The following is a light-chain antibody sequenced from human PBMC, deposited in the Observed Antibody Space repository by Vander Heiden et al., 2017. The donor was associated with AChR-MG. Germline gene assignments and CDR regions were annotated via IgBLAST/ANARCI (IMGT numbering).Light chain of an antibody. CDR2: EGR. CDR3: SAYTSSTTLI. V-gene: IGLV2-14*01. CDR1: SSDVGGYNY. Sequence: QSSLPQPASVSGSPGPSIAISCTGTSSDVGGYNYVSWYQQHPGKALKLMMYEGRNRPSGDANRFSGSKSGNTDSLTIAGRRDEDEADYYCSAYTSSTTLIFGGGTKLTV. J-gene: IGLJ2*01.